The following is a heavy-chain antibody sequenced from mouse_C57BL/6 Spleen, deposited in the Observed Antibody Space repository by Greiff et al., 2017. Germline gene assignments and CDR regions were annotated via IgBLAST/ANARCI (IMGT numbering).Heavy chain of an antibody. CDR2: IDPSDSYT. Sequence: QVQLKQPGAELVMPGASVKLSCKASGYTFTSYWMHWVKQRPGQGLEWIGEIDPSDSYTNYNQKFKGKSTLTVDKSSSTAYMQLSSLTSEDSAVYDCARGEAVVAYYFDYWGQGTTLTVSS. V-gene: IGHV1-69*01. D-gene: IGHD1-1*01. J-gene: IGHJ2*01. CDR1: GYTFTSYW. CDR3: ARGEAVVAYYFDY.